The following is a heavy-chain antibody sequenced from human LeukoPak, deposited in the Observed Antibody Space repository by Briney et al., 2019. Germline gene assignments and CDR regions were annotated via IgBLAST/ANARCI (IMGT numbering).Heavy chain of an antibody. D-gene: IGHD6-25*01. CDR2: IWYDGSNK. V-gene: IGHV3-33*03. CDR1: GFTFSSYG. J-gene: IGHJ6*03. Sequence: PGGSLRLSCAASGFTFSSYGMHWVRQAPGKGLEWVAVIWYDGSNKYYADSVKGRFTISRDNAKNSLYLQMNSLRAEDTAVYYCASGVYSSARVYYYYYYMDVWGKGTTVTVSS. CDR3: ASGVYSSARVYYYYYYMDV.